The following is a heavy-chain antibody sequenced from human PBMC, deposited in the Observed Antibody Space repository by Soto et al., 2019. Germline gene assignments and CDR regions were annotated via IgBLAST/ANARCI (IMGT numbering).Heavy chain of an antibody. CDR2: IYHSGST. D-gene: IGHD4-17*01. V-gene: IGHV4-4*02. J-gene: IGHJ4*02. CDR1: GGSISSSNW. Sequence: LRRPLSLTCAVSGGSISSSNWWSWVRQPPGKGLEWIGEIYHSGSTNYNPSLKSRVTISVDKSKNQFSLKLSSVTAADTAVYYCARAGYGGNIGNWGQGTLVTVSS. CDR3: ARAGYGGNIGN.